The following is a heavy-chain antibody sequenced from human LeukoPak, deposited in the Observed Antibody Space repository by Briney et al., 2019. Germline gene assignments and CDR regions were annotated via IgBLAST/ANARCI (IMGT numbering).Heavy chain of an antibody. CDR2: ISGSGGST. V-gene: IGHV3-23*01. D-gene: IGHD3-10*01. CDR1: GFTFSSYW. CDR3: AKDPIRGFGLDAFDI. Sequence: PGGSLRLSCAASGFTFSSYWMSWVRQAPGKGLEWVSAISGSGGSTYYADSVKGRFAISRDNSKNTLYLQMNSLRAEDTAVYYCAKDPIRGFGLDAFDIWGQGTMVTVSS. J-gene: IGHJ3*02.